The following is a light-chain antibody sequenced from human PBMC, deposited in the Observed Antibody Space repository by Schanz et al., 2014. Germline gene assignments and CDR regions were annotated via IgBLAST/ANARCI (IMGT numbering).Light chain of an antibody. V-gene: IGKV1-39*01. Sequence: DIQMTQSPSSLSASVGDRVTITCRASQSISSYLNWYQQKPGKAPKVLIYTASTLQSGVPSRFSGSGSGTGFTLAISSLQPEDSAAYHCQQTYSTPQTFGQGTKVEIK. CDR3: QQTYSTPQT. CDR1: QSISSY. J-gene: IGKJ1*01. CDR2: TAS.